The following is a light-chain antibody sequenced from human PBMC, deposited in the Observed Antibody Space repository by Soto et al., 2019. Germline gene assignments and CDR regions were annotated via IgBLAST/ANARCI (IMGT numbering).Light chain of an antibody. CDR2: EDT. V-gene: IGLV2-8*01. Sequence: QSVLTQPPSASGSPGQSVTISCTGTSSDVGGYNYVSWYQHHPGKAPKLMIYEDTERPPGVPDRFSGSKSGNTASLTVSGLQAEDEADYYCCSYGGSNNLVFGGGTQLTVL. J-gene: IGLJ2*01. CDR1: SSDVGGYNY. CDR3: CSYGGSNNLV.